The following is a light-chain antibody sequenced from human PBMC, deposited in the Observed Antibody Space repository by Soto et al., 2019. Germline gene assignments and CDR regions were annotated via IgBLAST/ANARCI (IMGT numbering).Light chain of an antibody. Sequence: QSVLTQPPSASGTPGQRVTISCSGSSSNIGSNYVYWYQQLPGTAPKLLIYRNNQRPSGVPDRFSGSKSGTSASLAISGLRSDEEADYSCAAWDDSLSALFGGGTQLTVL. CDR3: AAWDDSLSAL. V-gene: IGLV1-47*01. CDR1: SSNIGSNY. CDR2: RNN. J-gene: IGLJ2*01.